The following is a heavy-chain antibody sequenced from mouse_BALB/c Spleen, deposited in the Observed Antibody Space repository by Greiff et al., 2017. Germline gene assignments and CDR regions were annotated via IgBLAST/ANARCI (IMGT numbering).Heavy chain of an antibody. J-gene: IGHJ4*01. CDR1: GYTFTSYW. CDR3: AYYGNYYAMDY. Sequence: VQLQQPGAELVKPGASVKLSCKASGYTFTSYWMHWVKLRPGQGFEWIGEIDPSDSYTNYNQKFKGKATLTVDKSSSTAYMQLSSLTSEDSAVYYCAYYGNYYAMDYWGQGTSVTVSS. CDR2: IDPSDSYT. V-gene: IGHV1-69*02. D-gene: IGHD2-1*01.